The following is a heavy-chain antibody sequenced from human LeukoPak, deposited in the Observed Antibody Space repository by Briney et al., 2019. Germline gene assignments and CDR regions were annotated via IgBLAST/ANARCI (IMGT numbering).Heavy chain of an antibody. CDR2: ISGSGGST. CDR1: GFTFSSYA. Sequence: GGSLRLSCAASGFTFSSYAMSWVRKAPGKGLEWVSGISGSGGSTYYADSVKGRFTISRDNSKNTLYLQMNSLRAEDTAIYYCAKEITVGATHTYYFDYWGQGTLVTVSS. J-gene: IGHJ4*02. D-gene: IGHD1-26*01. V-gene: IGHV3-23*01. CDR3: AKEITVGATHTYYFDY.